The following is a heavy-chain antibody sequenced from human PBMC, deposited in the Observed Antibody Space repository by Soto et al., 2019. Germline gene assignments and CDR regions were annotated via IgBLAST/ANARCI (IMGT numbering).Heavy chain of an antibody. V-gene: IGHV3-48*03. J-gene: IGHJ6*02. CDR3: AKDHQLWSSSDYGMDV. CDR2: ISSSGSTI. Sequence: SLRLSCAASGFTFSSYEMNWVRQAPGKGLEWVSYISSSGSTIYYADSVKGRFTISRDNSKNTLYLQMNSLRAEDTAVYYCAKDHQLWSSSDYGMDVWGQGTTVTVSS. D-gene: IGHD5-18*01. CDR1: GFTFSSYE.